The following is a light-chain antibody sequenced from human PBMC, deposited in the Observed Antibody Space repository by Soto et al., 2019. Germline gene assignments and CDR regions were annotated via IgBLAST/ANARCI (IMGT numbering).Light chain of an antibody. CDR2: AND. CDR3: AAWDSSRNRYV. J-gene: IGLJ1*01. CDR1: TSNIGSSA. V-gene: IGLV1-44*01. Sequence: QSVLTQPPSASGTPGQRVTISCSGSTSNIGSSAVNWYQQLPGTAPKLLIYANDQRPSGVPARFSGSKSGTSASLAISGLQSEDDSDYYCAAWDSSRNRYVLAAVTMVTVL.